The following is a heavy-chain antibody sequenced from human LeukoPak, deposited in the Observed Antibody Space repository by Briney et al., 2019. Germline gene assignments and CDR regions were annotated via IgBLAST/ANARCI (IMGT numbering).Heavy chain of an antibody. CDR1: GFTFSSYA. Sequence: GGSLRLSCAASGFTFSSYAMSWVRQAPGKGLEWVSGISGGGGSTNYADSVKGRFTISRDNSKNTLYLQMNSLRAEDTAVYYCARGMTTVTTTAGYWGQGTLVTVSS. CDR2: ISGGGGST. D-gene: IGHD4-17*01. J-gene: IGHJ4*02. CDR3: ARGMTTVTTTAGY. V-gene: IGHV3-23*01.